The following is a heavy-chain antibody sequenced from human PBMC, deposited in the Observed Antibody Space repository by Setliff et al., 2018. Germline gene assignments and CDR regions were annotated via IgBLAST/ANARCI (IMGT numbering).Heavy chain of an antibody. CDR3: ARVPNFWSGYSDY. CDR1: GGSFSGYY. J-gene: IGHJ4*02. V-gene: IGHV4-34*01. Sequence: SETLSLTCAVYGGSFSGYYWSWIRQPPGKGLGWIGEINHSGSTNYNPSLKSRVTISVDTSKNQFSLKLSSVTAADTAVYYCARVPNFWSGYSDYWGQGTLVTVSS. D-gene: IGHD3-3*01. CDR2: INHSGST.